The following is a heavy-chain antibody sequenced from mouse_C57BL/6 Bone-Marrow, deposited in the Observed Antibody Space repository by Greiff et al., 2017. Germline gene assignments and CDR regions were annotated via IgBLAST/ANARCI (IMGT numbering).Heavy chain of an antibody. V-gene: IGHV2-2*01. CDR1: GFSLTSYG. Sequence: VQLQQSGPGLVQPSQSLSITCTVSGFSLTSYGVHWVRQSPGKGLEWLGVIWSGGSTDYNAAFISRLSISKDNSKSQVFFKMNSLQADDTAIYYCARMRGLAWFADWGQGTLVTVSA. J-gene: IGHJ3*01. CDR2: IWSGGST. CDR3: ARMRGLAWFAD.